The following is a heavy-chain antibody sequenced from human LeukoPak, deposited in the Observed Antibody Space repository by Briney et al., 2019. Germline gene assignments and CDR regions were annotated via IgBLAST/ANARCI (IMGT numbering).Heavy chain of an antibody. Sequence: SETLSLTCAVYGGSFSGYYWSWIRQPPGKGLEWIGEINHSGSTNCNPSLKSRVTISVDTSKNQFSLKLSSVTAADTAVYYCARGRYYYDRSWFDPWGQGTLVTVSS. CDR1: GGSFSGYY. CDR3: ARGRYYYDRSWFDP. J-gene: IGHJ5*02. CDR2: INHSGST. V-gene: IGHV4-34*01. D-gene: IGHD3-22*01.